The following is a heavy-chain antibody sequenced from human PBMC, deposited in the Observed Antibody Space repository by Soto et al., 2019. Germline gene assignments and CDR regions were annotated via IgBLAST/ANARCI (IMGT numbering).Heavy chain of an antibody. J-gene: IGHJ6*02. CDR3: VLADYGNYYYYGMDV. D-gene: IGHD3-3*02. CDR2: ISYDGSNK. Sequence: GGSLRLSCAASGFTFSSYGMHWVRQAPGKGLEWVAVISYDGSNKYYADSVKGRFTISRDNSKNTLYLQMNSLRAEDTAVYYCVLADYGNYYYYGMDVWGQGTTVTVSS. V-gene: IGHV3-30*03. CDR1: GFTFSSYG.